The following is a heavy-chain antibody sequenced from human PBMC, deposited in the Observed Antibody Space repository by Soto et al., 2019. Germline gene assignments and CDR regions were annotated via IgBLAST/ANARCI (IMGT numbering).Heavy chain of an antibody. CDR3: AKGGSWIQLWLRDWFDP. CDR1: GFTFSSYG. J-gene: IGHJ5*02. D-gene: IGHD5-18*01. V-gene: IGHV3-30*18. CDR2: ISYDGSKK. Sequence: PGGSLRLSCAASGFTFSSYGMHWVRQAPGKXLEWVAVISYDGSKKDYADSVEGRFTISRDNFKNTLYLQMDSLRGEDTAVYYCAKGGSWIQLWLRDWFDPWGQGTLVTVSS.